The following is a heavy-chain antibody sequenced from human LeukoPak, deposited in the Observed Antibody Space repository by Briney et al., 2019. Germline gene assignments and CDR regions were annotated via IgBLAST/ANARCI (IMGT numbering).Heavy chain of an antibody. J-gene: IGHJ6*02. Sequence: GGSLRLSCAASGFTFIDYAMHWVRQAPGKGLEWVSGISWNSGSIGYADSVKGRFTISRDNAKNSLYLQMNSLRAEDTALYYCAKGGGCSGTSCFSPYYYFGMDVWGQGTTVTVSS. CDR2: ISWNSGSI. CDR3: AKGGGCSGTSCFSPYYYFGMDV. V-gene: IGHV3-9*01. D-gene: IGHD2-2*01. CDR1: GFTFIDYA.